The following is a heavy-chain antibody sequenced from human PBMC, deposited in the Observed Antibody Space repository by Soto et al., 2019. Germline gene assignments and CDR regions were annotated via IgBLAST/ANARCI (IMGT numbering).Heavy chain of an antibody. J-gene: IGHJ6*02. D-gene: IGHD6-19*01. V-gene: IGHV1-2*04. CDR1: GYTFTGYY. CDR2: INPNSSGT. Sequence: GASVNVSFKASGYTFTGYYMHGLRQAAGQGLEGMGWINPNSSGTNYAQKFQGWVTMTSDTSISTAYMELSRLRSDDTAVYSCARTPGIAVPGPSDYYYYGMDVWGQGTTVTVSS. CDR3: ARTPGIAVPGPSDYYYYGMDV.